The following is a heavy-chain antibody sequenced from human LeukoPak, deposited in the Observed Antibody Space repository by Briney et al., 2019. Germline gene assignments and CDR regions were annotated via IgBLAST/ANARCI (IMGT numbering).Heavy chain of an antibody. CDR2: ISAYNGNT. CDR1: GYTYTSYV. V-gene: IGHV1-18*01. J-gene: IGHJ4*02. Sequence: GASVKVSCKASGYTYTSYVISGVRQAPGQGLEGMGWISAYNGNTNYAQKLQGRVTMTTDTSTSTDSMELRKLPADDTPVYLFVWEIGNYFDYWGQGALVTVFS. D-gene: IGHD1-26*01. CDR3: VWEIGNYFDY.